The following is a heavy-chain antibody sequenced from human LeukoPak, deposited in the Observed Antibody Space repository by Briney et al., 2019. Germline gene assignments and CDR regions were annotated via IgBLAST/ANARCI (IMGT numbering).Heavy chain of an antibody. J-gene: IGHJ4*02. CDR3: AKYYSTSGSSGGRVFDY. CDR2: IGSSNGDT. Sequence: GGSLRLSCAASGFAFSSYPMTWVRQAPGKGLEWVSTIGSSNGDTHYADSVKGRFTISRDNSKSTLYLQMNGLRAEDTAVYYCAKYYSTSGSSGGRVFDYWGQGTLVTVSS. D-gene: IGHD3-10*01. V-gene: IGHV3-23*01. CDR1: GFAFSSYP.